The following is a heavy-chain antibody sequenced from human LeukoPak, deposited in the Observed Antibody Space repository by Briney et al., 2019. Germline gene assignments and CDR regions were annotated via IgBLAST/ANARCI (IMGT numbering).Heavy chain of an antibody. V-gene: IGHV4-4*07. D-gene: IGHD3-3*01. J-gene: IGHJ6*03. CDR2: IYTSGST. CDR1: GGSISSYY. Sequence: SETLSLTCTVSGGSISSYYWSWIRQPAGKGLEWIGRIYTSGSTNYNPSLKSRVTMSVDTSKNQFSLKLSSVTAADTAVYYCARGWWDFWSGYPRPTYYYYYMDVWGKGTTVTVSS. CDR3: ARGWWDFWSGYPRPTYYYYYMDV.